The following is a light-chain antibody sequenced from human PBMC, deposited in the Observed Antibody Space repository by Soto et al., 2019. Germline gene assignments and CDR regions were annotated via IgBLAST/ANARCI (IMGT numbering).Light chain of an antibody. CDR1: SSDVGAYDY. V-gene: IGLV2-14*03. J-gene: IGLJ1*01. CDR3: SSYTSSSTRV. Sequence: QSVLTKPASVSVSPGQSITISCTGTSSDVGAYDYVSWYQQHPDKAPKLMIYEVSNRPSGVSNRFSGSKSVNTATLTISGLQADDEADYYCSSYTSSSTRVFGTGTKVTVL. CDR2: EVS.